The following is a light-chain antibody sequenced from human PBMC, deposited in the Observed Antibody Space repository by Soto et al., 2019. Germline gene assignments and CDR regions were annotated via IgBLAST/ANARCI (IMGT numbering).Light chain of an antibody. J-gene: IGKJ2*01. V-gene: IGKV3-11*01. CDR2: DAS. CDR3: QQRANWYT. Sequence: EIMLTQSPATLSLSPGERATLSCRASQSISYYVAWYQQKPDQAPRLLISDASNRATGIPARFSGSGSGTDFTLTISSLEPEDFAVYYCQQRANWYTFGQGTKLELK. CDR1: QSISYY.